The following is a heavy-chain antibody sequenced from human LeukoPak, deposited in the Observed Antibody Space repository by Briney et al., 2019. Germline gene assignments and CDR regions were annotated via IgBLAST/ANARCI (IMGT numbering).Heavy chain of an antibody. D-gene: IGHD2-15*01. Sequence: PGGSLRLSCAASGFMFSGSAMQWVRQASGKGLEWVGRIRTKTNNYATTYSASVKGRFTISRDDSKNMAYLQMNSLKTEDTAVYYCARLGYCSGDSCYGFDYWGQGTRVTVSS. CDR3: ARLGYCSGDSCYGFDY. CDR1: GFMFSGSA. J-gene: IGHJ4*02. CDR2: IRTKTNNYAT. V-gene: IGHV3-73*01.